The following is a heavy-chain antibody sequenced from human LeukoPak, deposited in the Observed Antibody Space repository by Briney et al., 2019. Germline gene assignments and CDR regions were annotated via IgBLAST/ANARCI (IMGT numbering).Heavy chain of an antibody. D-gene: IGHD3-22*01. CDR3: ARRGSYYYDSSGYYPFDY. CDR1: GDSISNSYFY. J-gene: IGHJ4*02. Sequence: SETLSLTCTVSGDSISNSYFYWGWIRQPPGKGLEWIGTINYSGSTYYSPSLRSRVTISVDTSKHQFSLKLSSVTAADTAVYYCARRGSYYYDSSGYYPFDYWGQGTLVTVSS. V-gene: IGHV4-39*01. CDR2: INYSGST.